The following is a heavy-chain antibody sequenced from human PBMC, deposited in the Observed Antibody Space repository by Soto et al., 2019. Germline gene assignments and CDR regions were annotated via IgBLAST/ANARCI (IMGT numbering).Heavy chain of an antibody. CDR3: ARVVAATRYFDY. CDR1: GYTFTSYA. D-gene: IGHD2-15*01. V-gene: IGHV1-3*01. J-gene: IGHJ4*02. Sequence: VQLVQSGAEVKKPGASVKVSCKASGYTFTSYAMHWVRQAPGQRLEWMGWINAGNGNTKYSQKFQGRVTITRDTSASTAYMELSSLRSEDTAVYYCARVVAATRYFDYWGQGTLVTVSS. CDR2: INAGNGNT.